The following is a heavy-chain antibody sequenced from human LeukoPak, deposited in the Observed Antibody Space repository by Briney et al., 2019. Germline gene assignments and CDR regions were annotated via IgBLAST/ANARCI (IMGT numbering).Heavy chain of an antibody. CDR1: GFTFSGSA. D-gene: IGHD5-18*01. J-gene: IGHJ4*02. CDR3: TRTGPDGAMDDFGN. CDR2: IKGKPKKYTT. V-gene: IGHV3-73*01. Sequence: TGGSLRLSCAASGFTFSGSAMHWVRQASGKGLEWVGLIKGKPKKYTTTYGESVKGRFTMSRDESQSTAHLQMNSLKPEDTAVYYCTRTGPDGAMDDFGNWGQGTLVTVSS.